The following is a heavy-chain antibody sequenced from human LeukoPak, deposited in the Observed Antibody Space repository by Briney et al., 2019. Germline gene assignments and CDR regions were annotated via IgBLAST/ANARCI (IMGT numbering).Heavy chain of an antibody. J-gene: IGHJ6*02. CDR1: GYSFTSYW. D-gene: IGHD3-16*01. Sequence: PGESLKISCKGSGYSFTSYWIGWVRQMPGKGLEWMGIIYPGDSDTRYSPSFQGQVTISADKSISTAYLQWSSLKASDTAMYYCASARTPLRGPHYYGMDVWGQGTTVTVSS. CDR2: IYPGDSDT. V-gene: IGHV5-51*01. CDR3: ASARTPLRGPHYYGMDV.